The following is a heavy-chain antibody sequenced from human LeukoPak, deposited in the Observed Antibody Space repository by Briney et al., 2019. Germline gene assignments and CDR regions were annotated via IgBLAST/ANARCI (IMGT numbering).Heavy chain of an antibody. CDR2: IIPILGTA. J-gene: IGHJ6*04. Sequence: ASVKVSCKGSGGTFISYAISWVGQAPGQGGEWMGGIIPILGTANYAQKFQCRFTITADESTSTAYMELSSLRSEDTAVYYCARVRDYYDILTGYHNHYGMDVWGKGTTVTVSS. CDR3: ARVRDYYDILTGYHNHYGMDV. CDR1: GGTFISYA. D-gene: IGHD3-9*01. V-gene: IGHV1-69*01.